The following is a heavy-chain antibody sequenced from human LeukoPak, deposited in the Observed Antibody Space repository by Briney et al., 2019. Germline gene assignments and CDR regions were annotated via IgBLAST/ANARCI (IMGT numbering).Heavy chain of an antibody. V-gene: IGHV3-64*01. CDR2: ISSNGGST. Sequence: GGSLRLSCAASGFTFSSYAMHWVRQAPGKGLEYVSAISSNGGSTYYANSVKGRFTISRDTSKNTLYLQMGSLRAEDMAVYYCVRDLDYWGQGTLVTVSS. CDR1: GFTFSSYA. CDR3: VRDLDY. J-gene: IGHJ4*02.